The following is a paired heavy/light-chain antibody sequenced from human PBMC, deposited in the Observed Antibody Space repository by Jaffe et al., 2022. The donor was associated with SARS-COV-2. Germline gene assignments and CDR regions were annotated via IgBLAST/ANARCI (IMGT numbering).Light chain of an antibody. V-gene: IGLV2-14*01. CDR3: SSYTSSSSWV. CDR2: EVS. CDR1: SSDVGGYNY. J-gene: IGLJ3*02. Sequence: QSALTQPASVSGSPGQSITISCTGTSSDVGGYNYVSWYQQHPGKAPKLIIYEVSNRPSGVSTRFSGSKSGNTASLTISGLQAEDEADYYCSSYTSSSSWVFGGGTKLTFL.
Heavy chain of an antibody. D-gene: IGHD5-18*01. CDR3: ARASDRTVMDDPAAFDP. Sequence: QLQLQESGSGLVKPSQTLSLTCVVSGGSISSGGYSWNWIRQPPGKGLEWIGNIYHSGNTYNNPSLKSRVTISIDRSKSQFSLKLSSVTAADTAVYYCARASDRTVMDDPAAFDPWGQGTLVTVSS. J-gene: IGHJ5*02. CDR1: GGSISSGGYS. V-gene: IGHV4-30-2*01. CDR2: IYHSGNT.